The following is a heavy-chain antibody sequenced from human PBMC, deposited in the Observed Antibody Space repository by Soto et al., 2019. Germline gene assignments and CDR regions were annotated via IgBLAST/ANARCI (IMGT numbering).Heavy chain of an antibody. J-gene: IGHJ4*02. CDR3: AGYPADSSAYRLDH. V-gene: IGHV4-4*02. CDR1: GGSISSNNW. D-gene: IGHD3-22*01. CDR2: IYHSGST. Sequence: PSETLSLTCAVSGGSISSNNWWSWLRQPPGKGLEWIGEIYHSGSTNYDPSLKSRVTMSVDKSKNQISLKLSSVTAADTAVYYCAGYPADSSAYRLDHWGQGTLVTVSS.